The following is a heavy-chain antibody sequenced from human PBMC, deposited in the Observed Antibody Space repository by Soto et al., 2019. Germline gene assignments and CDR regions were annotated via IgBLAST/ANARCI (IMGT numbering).Heavy chain of an antibody. CDR3: ARGWGLDTSDYYYAY. CDR1: GGTFSRYA. J-gene: IGHJ4*02. D-gene: IGHD3-22*01. V-gene: IGHV1-69*01. Sequence: QVQLVQSGAEVKKPGSSVKVSCKASGGTFSRYAISWVRQAPGQGLEWMGGVIPMFGTANYAQKFKGRVTITADESTSTAYRELRGLRSEDTAIYYCARGWGLDTSDYYYAYWGQGTLVTVSS. CDR2: VIPMFGTA.